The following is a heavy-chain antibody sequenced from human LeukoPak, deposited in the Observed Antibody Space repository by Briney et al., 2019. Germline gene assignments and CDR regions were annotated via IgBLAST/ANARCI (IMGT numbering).Heavy chain of an antibody. CDR1: GDSFSSHD. D-gene: IGHD4-17*01. CDR2: ISYIGST. Sequence: PSETLSLTCVVSGDSFSSHDWTWIRQSPGKGLEWIGYISYIGSTNYNPSLKSRVPISIDTSKTQFSLKLRSVTAADTAVYYCARDLVTVTKGFDIWGQGTMVSVSS. CDR3: ARDLVTVTKGFDI. J-gene: IGHJ3*02. V-gene: IGHV4-59*11.